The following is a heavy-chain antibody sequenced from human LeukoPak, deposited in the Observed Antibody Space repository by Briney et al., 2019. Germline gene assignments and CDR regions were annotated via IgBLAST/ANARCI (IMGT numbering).Heavy chain of an antibody. V-gene: IGHV4-39*07. CDR2: IYYSGST. J-gene: IGHJ3*02. CDR3: ARSPRSMVRGPPPIRAFDI. Sequence: PSETLSLTCTVSGVSIMSSNSYWGWIRQPPGKGLEWIGRIYYSGSTNYNPSLKSRVTISADTSKNQFSLKLSSVTAADTAVYYCARSPRSMVRGPPPIRAFDIWGQGTMVTVSS. CDR1: GVSIMSSNSY. D-gene: IGHD3-10*01.